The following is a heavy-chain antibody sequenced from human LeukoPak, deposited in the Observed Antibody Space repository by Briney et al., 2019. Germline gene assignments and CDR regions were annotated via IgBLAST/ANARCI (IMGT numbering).Heavy chain of an antibody. CDR1: GGSISSSNW. D-gene: IGHD5-18*01. Sequence: SETLSLTCAVSGGSISSSNWWCWVRQPPGKGPEWIGEIYHSGSTNYNPSLKSRVTISVDKSKNQFSLKLSSVTAADTAVYYCARGIYSYGLTLFDYWGQGTLVTVSS. J-gene: IGHJ4*02. CDR3: ARGIYSYGLTLFDY. CDR2: IYHSGST. V-gene: IGHV4-4*02.